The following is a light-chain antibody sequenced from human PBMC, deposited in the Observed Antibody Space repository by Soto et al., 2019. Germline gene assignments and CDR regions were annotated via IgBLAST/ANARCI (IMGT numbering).Light chain of an antibody. Sequence: DIQMTQSPSILSASVGDRVTFTCRASQSISTWLAWYQLKPGKAPKLLIYGAFSLGSGVPSRFSGSGSGTEFTLTITSLQPEDFATYYCQQYDPYSYTFGQGTKLEIK. J-gene: IGKJ2*01. CDR3: QQYDPYSYT. V-gene: IGKV1-5*01. CDR2: GAF. CDR1: QSISTW.